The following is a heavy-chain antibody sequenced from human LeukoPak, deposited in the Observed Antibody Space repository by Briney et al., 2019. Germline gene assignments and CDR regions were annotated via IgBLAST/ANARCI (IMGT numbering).Heavy chain of an antibody. D-gene: IGHD6-13*01. CDR1: GGSISSYY. CDR3: ARGSSSWLNWFDP. CDR2: IYYSGST. Sequence: PSETLSPTCTVSGGSISSYYWSWIRQPPGKGLEWIGYIYYSGSTNYNPSLKSRVTISVDTSKNQFSLKLSSVTAADTAVYYCARGSSSWLNWFDPWGQGTLVTVSS. V-gene: IGHV4-59*01. J-gene: IGHJ5*02.